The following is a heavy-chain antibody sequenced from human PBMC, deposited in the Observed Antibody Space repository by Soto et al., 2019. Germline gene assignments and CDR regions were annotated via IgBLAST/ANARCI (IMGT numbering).Heavy chain of an antibody. CDR3: TTEFWAICSADSCQGTV. V-gene: IGHV3-15*07. D-gene: IGHD2-15*01. CDR1: GFTFSKVW. J-gene: IGHJ6*02. CDR2: IKSKSDGGTT. Sequence: GGSLRLSCAASGFTFSKVWMNWVRQAPGKGLEWVGHIKSKSDGGTTDHAAPVKGRFTISRDDSKNTLYLQMNSLKTEDTAVYYCTTEFWAICSADSCQGTVWGQGTTVTVSS.